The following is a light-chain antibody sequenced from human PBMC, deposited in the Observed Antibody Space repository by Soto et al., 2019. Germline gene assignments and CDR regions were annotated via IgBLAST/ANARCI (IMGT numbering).Light chain of an antibody. CDR2: EGS. J-gene: IGLJ2*01. CDR3: CSFERSITLV. CDR1: SSDVVSYNL. Sequence: QSALTQPASVSGSPGQSITISCTGSSSDVVSYNLVSWYQQLPGEAPKLMIYEGSKRPSGVSNRFSGSKSGNTASLTISGLQAEDEADYYCCSFERSITLVFGGGTKLTVL. V-gene: IGLV2-23*01.